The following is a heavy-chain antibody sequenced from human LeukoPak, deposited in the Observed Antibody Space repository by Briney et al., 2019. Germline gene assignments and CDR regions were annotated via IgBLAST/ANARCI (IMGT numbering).Heavy chain of an antibody. J-gene: IGHJ4*02. Sequence: PGGSLRLSCAASGLTFSSYSMNWVRQAPGKGLEWVSSISSSSSYIYYADSVKGRFTISRDNAKNSLYLQMNSLRAEDTAVYYCASPSIRYSSGWWAYWGQGTLVTVSS. V-gene: IGHV3-21*01. CDR3: ASPSIRYSSGWWAY. CDR1: GLTFSSYS. D-gene: IGHD6-19*01. CDR2: ISSSSSYI.